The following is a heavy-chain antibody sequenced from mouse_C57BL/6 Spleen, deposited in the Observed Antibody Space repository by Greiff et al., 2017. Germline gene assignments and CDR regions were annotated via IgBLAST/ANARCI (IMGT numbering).Heavy chain of an antibody. D-gene: IGHD2-4*01. Sequence: QVQLQQSGAELARPGASVKLSCKASGYTFTSYGISWVKQRTGQGLEWIGEIYPRSGNTYYNEKFQGKATLTADKSSSTAYMELRSLTSEDSAVYFCARWNYDYPYAMDYWGQGTSVTVSS. V-gene: IGHV1-81*01. J-gene: IGHJ4*01. CDR1: GYTFTSYG. CDR3: ARWNYDYPYAMDY. CDR2: IYPRSGNT.